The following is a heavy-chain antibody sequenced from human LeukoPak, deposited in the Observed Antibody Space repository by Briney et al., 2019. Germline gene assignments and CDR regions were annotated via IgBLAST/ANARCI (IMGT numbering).Heavy chain of an antibody. CDR1: GYTFTDYF. V-gene: IGHV1-2*02. CDR3: ARLAVFPL. D-gene: IGHD3-3*01. CDR2: INPTSGGT. Sequence: ASVKVSCKASGYTFTDYFIHWMRQAPGHGLEWMGWINPTSGGTKYAQDFQGRVTVTRDTTISTAYMELSGLRSDDTAVYYCARLAVFPLWGQGTLVTVSS. J-gene: IGHJ4*02.